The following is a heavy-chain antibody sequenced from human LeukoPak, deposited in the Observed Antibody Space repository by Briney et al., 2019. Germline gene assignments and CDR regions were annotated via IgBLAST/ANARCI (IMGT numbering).Heavy chain of an antibody. D-gene: IGHD2-2*01. CDR1: GFTVSSNY. CDR3: ARGAIVVVPAASDPYGMDV. Sequence: GGSLRLSCAASGFTVSSNYMSWVRQAPGKGLEWVSVIYSGGSTYYADSVKGRFTISRDNSKNTLYLQMNSLRAEDTAVYYCARGAIVVVPAASDPYGMDVWGQGTTVTVSS. CDR2: IYSGGST. J-gene: IGHJ6*02. V-gene: IGHV3-66*01.